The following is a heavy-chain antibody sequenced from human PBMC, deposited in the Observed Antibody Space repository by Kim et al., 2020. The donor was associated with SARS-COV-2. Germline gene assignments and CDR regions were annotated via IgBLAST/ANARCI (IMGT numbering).Heavy chain of an antibody. CDR2: ISSSGSTI. V-gene: IGHV3-11*01. Sequence: GGSLRLSCAASGFTFSDYYMSWIRQAPGKGLEWVSYISSSGSTIYYADSVKGRFTISRDNAKNSLYLQMNSLRAEDTAVYYCASVRPRFYAYYYFDYWGQGTLVTVSS. D-gene: IGHD3-16*01. CDR3: ASVRPRFYAYYYFDY. CDR1: GFTFSDYY. J-gene: IGHJ4*02.